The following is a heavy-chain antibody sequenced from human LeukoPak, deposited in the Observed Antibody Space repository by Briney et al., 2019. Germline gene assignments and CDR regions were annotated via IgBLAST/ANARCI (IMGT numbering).Heavy chain of an antibody. CDR3: ARGGTVGSRRLQFVRVNFDY. Sequence: SETLSLTCAVSGYSISSGYYWSWIRQPPGKGLEWIGEINHSGSTNYNPSLKSRVTISVDTPKNQFSLKLSSVTAADTAVYYCARGGTVGSRRLQFVRVNFDYWGQGTLVTVSS. J-gene: IGHJ4*02. D-gene: IGHD5-24*01. CDR2: INHSGST. CDR1: GYSISSGYY. V-gene: IGHV4-34*01.